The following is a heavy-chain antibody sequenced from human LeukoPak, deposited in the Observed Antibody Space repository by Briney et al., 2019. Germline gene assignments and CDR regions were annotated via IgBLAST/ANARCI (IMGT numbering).Heavy chain of an antibody. V-gene: IGHV3-23*01. CDR3: AKQGCSGGSCYFDY. CDR1: GFTFRTYA. J-gene: IGHJ4*02. Sequence: GGSLRLSCAASGFTFRTYAMCWVRQAPGKGLQWVSSIRSSGESTYYADSVKGRFTISRDNSKNTLYLQMDSLRAEDTAVYYCAKQGCSGGSCYFDYWGQGTLVTVSS. D-gene: IGHD2-15*01. CDR2: IRSSGEST.